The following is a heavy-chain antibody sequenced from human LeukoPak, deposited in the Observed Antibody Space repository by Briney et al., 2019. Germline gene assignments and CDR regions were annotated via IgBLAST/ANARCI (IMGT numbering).Heavy chain of an antibody. D-gene: IGHD6-19*01. J-gene: IGHJ5*02. V-gene: IGHV4-59*01. CDR1: GGSISSYY. Sequence: SETLSLTCTVSGGSISSYYWSWIRQPPGKGLEWIGYIYYSGSTNYNPSLKSRVTISVDTSKNQFSLKLSSVTAADTAVYYCARWYSSGWYGLQRRNWFDPWGPGTLVTVSS. CDR2: IYYSGST. CDR3: ARWYSSGWYGLQRRNWFDP.